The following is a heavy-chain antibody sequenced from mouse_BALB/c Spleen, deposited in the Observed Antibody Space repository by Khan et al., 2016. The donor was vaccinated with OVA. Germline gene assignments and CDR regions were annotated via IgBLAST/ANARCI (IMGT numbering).Heavy chain of an antibody. CDR1: GYTFTDYY. CDR2: ISPGSGDT. V-gene: IGHV1-77*01. CDR3: ASSNYFVSTFAY. Sequence: VQLQESGAELARPGASVKLSCTASGYTFTDYYINWVKQRTGQGLEWIGEISPGSGDTYYNERLMGKATLTEDKSSSKAYMQLSSLTSDSSSVYFCASSNYFVSTFAYCGQGTLVTVSA. D-gene: IGHD1-1*01. J-gene: IGHJ3*01.